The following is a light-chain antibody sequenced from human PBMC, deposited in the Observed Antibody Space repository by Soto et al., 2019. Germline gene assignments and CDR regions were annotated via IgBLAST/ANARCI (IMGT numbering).Light chain of an antibody. CDR3: ISYKSSSALPYV. J-gene: IGLJ1*01. V-gene: IGLV2-14*01. CDR2: DVN. Sequence: QSALTQPASVSGSPGQSITISCTGTSSDVGGYNLVSWYQQYPDKAPKLMIFDVNTRPSGVSNLFSGSKSGNTASLTISGLHARDAADYYCISYKSSSALPYVFGPGTKVTVL. CDR1: SSDVGGYNL.